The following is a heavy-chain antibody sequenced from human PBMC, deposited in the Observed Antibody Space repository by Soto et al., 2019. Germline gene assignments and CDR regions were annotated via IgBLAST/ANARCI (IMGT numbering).Heavy chain of an antibody. D-gene: IGHD2-15*01. CDR3: AKGRMVAPSPDAFDI. CDR2: ISGSGGST. Sequence: GGSLRLSCAASGFTFSSYWMSWVRQAPGKGLEWVSAISGSGGSTYYADSVKGRFTISRDNSKNTLYLQMNSLRAEDTAVYYCAKGRMVAPSPDAFDIWGQGTMVTVSS. V-gene: IGHV3-23*01. J-gene: IGHJ3*02. CDR1: GFTFSSYW.